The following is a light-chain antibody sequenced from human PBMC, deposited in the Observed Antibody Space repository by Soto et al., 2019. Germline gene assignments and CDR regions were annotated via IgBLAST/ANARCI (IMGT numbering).Light chain of an antibody. CDR3: SSYTSSSTRV. CDR2: EVS. V-gene: IGLV2-14*01. Sequence: QSVRTQPASVSGSPRQSITISCTGTSSDVGDYNYVSWNQHHPGKAPKLMIYEVSNRPSGVSNRFSGSKSGNTASLIVSGLQAEDEADYYCSSYTSSSTRVFGTGTKVT. CDR1: SSDVGDYNY. J-gene: IGLJ1*01.